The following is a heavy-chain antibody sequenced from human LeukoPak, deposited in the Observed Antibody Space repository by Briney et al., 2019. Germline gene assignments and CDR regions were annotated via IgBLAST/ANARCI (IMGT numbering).Heavy chain of an antibody. CDR2: INHSGST. V-gene: IGHV4-34*01. CDR3: ARSSGKWAGDHYYHYMDV. J-gene: IGHJ6*03. Sequence: PSETLSLTCAVYGGSFSGYYWSWIRQPPGKGLEWVGEINHSGSTNYNPSRKSRVTISVNTSKNQFSHKLSSVPTADTAVYYCARSSGKWAGDHYYHYMDVWGRGTTVTISS. CDR1: GGSFSGYY. D-gene: IGHD2-15*01.